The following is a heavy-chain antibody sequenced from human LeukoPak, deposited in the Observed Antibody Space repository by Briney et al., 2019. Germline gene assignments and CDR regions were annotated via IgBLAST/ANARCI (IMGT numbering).Heavy chain of an antibody. CDR1: GFTFSSYR. CDR2: IKKDGSEK. Sequence: GGSLRLSCAASGFTFSSYRMSWVRQAPRTGLEWVANIKKDGSEKYYVDSVKGRFTISRDNAKNSLYLQMNSLRAEDTAVYYCARVAYCSSPSCHFFDYWGQGTLVTVSS. CDR3: ARVAYCSSPSCHFFDY. V-gene: IGHV3-7*01. D-gene: IGHD2-2*01. J-gene: IGHJ4*02.